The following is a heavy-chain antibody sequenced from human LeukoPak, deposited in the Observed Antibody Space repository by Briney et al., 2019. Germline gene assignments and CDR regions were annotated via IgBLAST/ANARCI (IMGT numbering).Heavy chain of an antibody. Sequence: SETLSLTCAVSGGSISSNNWWSWVRQPPGKGLEWIGEIYPSGSTNYNPSLKSRVTISVDTSKNQFSLKLSSVTAADTAVYYCARKITVWGSYPRHLSPFDYWGQGTLVTVSS. D-gene: IGHD3-16*02. CDR2: IYPSGST. CDR1: GGSISSNNW. J-gene: IGHJ4*02. CDR3: ARKITVWGSYPRHLSPFDY. V-gene: IGHV4-4*02.